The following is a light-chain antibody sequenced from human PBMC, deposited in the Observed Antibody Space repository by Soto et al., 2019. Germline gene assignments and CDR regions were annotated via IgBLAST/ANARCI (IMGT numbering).Light chain of an antibody. J-gene: IGKJ2*01. CDR3: QQYNSYSPYT. CDR1: QTISSW. Sequence: DIQMTQSPSTLSGSVGDRVTITCRASQTISSWLAWYQQKPGKAPKLLIYKASTLKSGVPSRFSGSGSGTEFTLTISSLQPDDFATYYCQQYNSYSPYTFGQGTNLEIK. V-gene: IGKV1-5*03. CDR2: KAS.